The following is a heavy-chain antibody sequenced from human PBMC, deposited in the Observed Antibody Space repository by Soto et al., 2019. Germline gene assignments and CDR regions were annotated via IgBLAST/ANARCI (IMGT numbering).Heavy chain of an antibody. D-gene: IGHD6-13*01. CDR1: GYTFTSYA. Sequence: GASVKVSCKASGYTFTSYAMHWVRQAPGQRLEWMGWINAGNGNTKYSQKFQGRVTITRDTSASTAYMELSSLRSEDTAVYYCARDGSSSWFYYYYYGMDVWGRGTTVTVSS. CDR3: ARDGSSSWFYYYYYGMDV. CDR2: INAGNGNT. J-gene: IGHJ6*02. V-gene: IGHV1-3*01.